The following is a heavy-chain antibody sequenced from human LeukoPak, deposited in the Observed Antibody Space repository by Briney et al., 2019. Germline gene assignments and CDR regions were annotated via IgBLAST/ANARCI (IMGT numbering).Heavy chain of an antibody. CDR3: ARDYADYVGYFFFDY. Sequence: GGSLRLSCAASGFTFNNYAMNWVRQAPGEGLEWVSSISGGGETTYYADSAKGRFTIFRDNSQNTLYLQMNSLRAEDTAVYYCARDYADYVGYFFFDYWGQGTLVTVSS. CDR1: GFTFNNYA. J-gene: IGHJ4*02. D-gene: IGHD4-17*01. V-gene: IGHV3-23*01. CDR2: ISGGGETT.